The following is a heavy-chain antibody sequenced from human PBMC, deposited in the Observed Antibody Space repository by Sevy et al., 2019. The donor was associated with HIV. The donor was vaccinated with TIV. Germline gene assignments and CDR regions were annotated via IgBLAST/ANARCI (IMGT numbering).Heavy chain of an antibody. CDR3: VREGSGYNLGTYYYYGMDV. CDR2: IYYSGST. D-gene: IGHD5-12*01. Sequence: SETLSLTCTVSGGSVSSGSYYWSWIRQPPGKGLEWIGYIYYSGSTNYNPSLKSRVTISVDTSKNQFSLKLSSVTAADTAVYYCVREGSGYNLGTYYYYGMDVWGQGTTVTVSS. V-gene: IGHV4-61*01. J-gene: IGHJ6*02. CDR1: GGSVSSGSYY.